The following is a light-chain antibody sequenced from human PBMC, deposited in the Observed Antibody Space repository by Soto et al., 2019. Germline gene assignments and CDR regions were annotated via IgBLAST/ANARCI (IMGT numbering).Light chain of an antibody. Sequence: NFMLTQPHSVSESPGKTVTISCTGSGGSIATNYVQWHQQRPGSAPTTVIYEDDKRPSGVPDRFSGSIDRSSNSASLIISRLKTEDEADYYCQSHNVVFGRGTKLTVL. CDR2: EDD. CDR1: GGSIATNY. J-gene: IGLJ2*01. V-gene: IGLV6-57*02. CDR3: QSHNVV.